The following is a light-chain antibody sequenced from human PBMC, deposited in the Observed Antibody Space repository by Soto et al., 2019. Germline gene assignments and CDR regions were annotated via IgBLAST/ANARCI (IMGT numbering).Light chain of an antibody. V-gene: IGKV3-11*01. CDR2: DAS. Sequence: EIVLTQSPATLSLSPGERATLSCRASQSVSSYLAWYQQKPGQAPRLLIYDASNRATSIPARFSGSGSGTDFTLPISSLEPEDFAVYYCQQRSNWPPTFGQGTKVEIK. J-gene: IGKJ1*01. CDR3: QQRSNWPPT. CDR1: QSVSSY.